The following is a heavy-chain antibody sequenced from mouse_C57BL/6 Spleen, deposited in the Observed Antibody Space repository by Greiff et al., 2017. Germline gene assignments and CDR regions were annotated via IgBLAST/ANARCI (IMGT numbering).Heavy chain of an antibody. CDR1: GFTFSNYW. J-gene: IGHJ1*03. V-gene: IGHV6-3*01. D-gene: IGHD1-1*01. CDR2: IRLKSDNYAT. Sequence: EVKLEESGGGLVQPGGSMKLSCVASGFTFSNYWMNWVRQSPEKGLEWVAQIRLKSDNYATHYAESVKGRFTISRDDSKSSVYLQMNNLRAEDTGIYYCTRCYYGSSRYWYFDVWGTGTTVTVSS. CDR3: TRCYYGSSRYWYFDV.